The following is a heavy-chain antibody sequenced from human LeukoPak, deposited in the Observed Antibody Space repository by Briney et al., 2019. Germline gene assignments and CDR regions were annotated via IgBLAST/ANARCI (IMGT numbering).Heavy chain of an antibody. CDR3: ARRGAVAGTFDY. J-gene: IGHJ4*02. Sequence: GGSLRLSCAASGFTFSSYGMHWVRQAPGKGLVWVAFIRYDGSDKYYGDSVKSQFTISRDNSKNTLYLQMNSLRAEDTAVYYCARRGAVAGTFDYWGQGTLVTVSS. V-gene: IGHV3-30*02. CDR1: GFTFSSYG. CDR2: IRYDGSDK. D-gene: IGHD6-19*01.